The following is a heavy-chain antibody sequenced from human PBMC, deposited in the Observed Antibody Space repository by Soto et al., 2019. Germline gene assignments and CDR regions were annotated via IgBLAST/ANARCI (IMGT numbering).Heavy chain of an antibody. CDR2: IYQSGVT. CDR3: AGMPYTSGLRFDP. V-gene: IGHV4-30-2*01. J-gene: IGHJ5*02. D-gene: IGHD6-19*01. Sequence: PSETRCFTCNISGDSYSSCTYSWSWIRQPPGNALQCIGFIYQSGVTSYNPSLASRVSISLDRSNNQCSLKLKSVTAADTAVYFCAGMPYTSGLRFDPWGPGTLVTVS. CDR1: GDSYSSCTYS.